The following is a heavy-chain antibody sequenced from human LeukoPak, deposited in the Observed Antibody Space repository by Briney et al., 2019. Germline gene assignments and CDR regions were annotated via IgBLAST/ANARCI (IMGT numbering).Heavy chain of an antibody. Sequence: GASVKVSCKASGYIFTDYYMHWVRQAPGQGLEWMGWINPNNGGTSYAQKFQGRVTMTRDTSITTSYMELPSLTSDDTAVYYCARGYSSPVPNFDYWGQGTLVTVSS. CDR3: ARGYSSPVPNFDY. CDR1: GYIFTDYY. D-gene: IGHD6-13*01. V-gene: IGHV1-2*02. J-gene: IGHJ4*02. CDR2: INPNNGGT.